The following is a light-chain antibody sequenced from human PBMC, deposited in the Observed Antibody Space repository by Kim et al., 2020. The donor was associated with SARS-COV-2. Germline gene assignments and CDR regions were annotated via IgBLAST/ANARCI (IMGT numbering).Light chain of an antibody. Sequence: QSVLTQPPSASGPPGQRVTMSCSGSISNIGANPVSWYQQLPGTAPKFLMYSSNQRPSGVPDRFSGSKSGTSASLVISGLQSEDEAEYYCAAWDDSLNGVVFGGGTQLTVL. J-gene: IGLJ2*01. CDR1: ISNIGANP. V-gene: IGLV1-44*01. CDR2: SSN. CDR3: AAWDDSLNGVV.